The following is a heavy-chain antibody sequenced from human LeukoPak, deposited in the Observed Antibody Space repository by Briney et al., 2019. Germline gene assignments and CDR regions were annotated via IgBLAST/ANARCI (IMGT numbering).Heavy chain of an antibody. CDR3: IVFGDSNH. CDR2: ISSSGGST. CDR1: GFTFSSYA. J-gene: IGHJ5*02. V-gene: IGHV3-23*01. Sequence: QSGGSLRLSCAASGFTFSSYAMSWVRQAPGKGLEWVSAISSSGGSTCYADSVKGRFTISRDTSKNTLYLQINSLRVEDTAVYYCIVFGDSNHWGQGTLVTVSS. D-gene: IGHD4-17*01.